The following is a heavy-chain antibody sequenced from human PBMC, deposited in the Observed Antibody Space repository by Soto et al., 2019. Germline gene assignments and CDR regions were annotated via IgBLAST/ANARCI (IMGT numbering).Heavy chain of an antibody. V-gene: IGHV4-39*01. CDR3: ARQRTTVVTQAYFDH. J-gene: IGHJ4*02. CDR2: IYYSGRT. Sequence: PSETLSLTCIVSGESISSSSYYWGWIRQPPGKGLEWIGSIYYSGRTYYNPSLKSRVAISRETSNNQFSLKLSSVAATDTAVYYCARQRTTVVTQAYFDHWGQGALVTVSS. D-gene: IGHD2-21*02. CDR1: GESISSSSYY.